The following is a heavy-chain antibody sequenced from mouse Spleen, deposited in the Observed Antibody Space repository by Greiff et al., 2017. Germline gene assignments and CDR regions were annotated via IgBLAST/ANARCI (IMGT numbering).Heavy chain of an antibody. CDR3: ARPDYRYDWFAY. CDR1: GFTFSDYG. D-gene: IGHD2-14*01. Sequence: EVQLVESGGGLVKPGGSLKLSCAASGFTFSDYGMHWVRQAPEKGLEWVAYISSGSSTIYYADTVKGRFTISRDNAKNTLFLQMTSLRSEDTAMYYCARPDYRYDWFAYWGQGTLVTVSA. CDR2: ISSGSSTI. V-gene: IGHV5-17*01. J-gene: IGHJ3*01.